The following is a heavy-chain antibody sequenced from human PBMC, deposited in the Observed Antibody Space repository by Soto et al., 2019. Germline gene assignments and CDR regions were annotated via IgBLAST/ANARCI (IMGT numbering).Heavy chain of an antibody. CDR2: INAANGDT. CDR1: GYTFTMFP. D-gene: IGHD3-9*01. J-gene: IGHJ4*02. Sequence: QVQLVQSGAEVKKPGASVRVSCRASGYTFTMFPIHWVRQAPGQRLEWMGWINAANGDTKYSQKFQDRVTIIRDTSARTAYMEVSSLTSEDTAVYYCARESFGRWLIFGDYWGQGTPVTVSS. V-gene: IGHV1-3*01. CDR3: ARESFGRWLIFGDY.